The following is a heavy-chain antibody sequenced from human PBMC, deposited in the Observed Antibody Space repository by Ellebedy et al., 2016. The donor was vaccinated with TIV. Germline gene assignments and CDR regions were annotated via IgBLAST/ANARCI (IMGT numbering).Heavy chain of an antibody. V-gene: IGHV1-69*04. CDR3: QTGATVAHFY. CDR2: IIPILGIA. J-gene: IGHJ4*02. Sequence: AASVTVSCKASGGTFSSYAISWVRQAPGQGLEWMGRIIPILGIANYAQKFQGRVTITADKSTSTAYMELSSLRSEDTAVYYCQTGATVAHFYWGQGTLVTVSS. D-gene: IGHD4-23*01. CDR1: GGTFSSYA.